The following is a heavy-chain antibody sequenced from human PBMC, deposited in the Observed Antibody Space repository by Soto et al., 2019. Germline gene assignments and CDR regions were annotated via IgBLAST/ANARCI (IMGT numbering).Heavy chain of an antibody. Sequence: GGSQRLSCAASGFTFRNFARSWVRQAPGKGLEWVSGIIGSGGTTYYADSVKGRFTISRDKSKATLYLQMNSLRAEDTAIYYCARDGGYSFGPGNYYGMDVWGQGTTVTVSS. J-gene: IGHJ6*02. V-gene: IGHV3-23*01. D-gene: IGHD5-18*01. CDR3: ARDGGYSFGPGNYYGMDV. CDR2: IIGSGGTT. CDR1: GFTFRNFA.